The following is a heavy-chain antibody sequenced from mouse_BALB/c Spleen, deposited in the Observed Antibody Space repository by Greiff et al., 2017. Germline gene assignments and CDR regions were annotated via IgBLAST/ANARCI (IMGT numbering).Heavy chain of an antibody. CDR3: ARGRYGNDYYAMDY. V-gene: IGHV1-18*01. D-gene: IGHD2-10*02. J-gene: IGHJ4*01. CDR2: INPNNGGT. CDR1: GYTFTDYN. Sequence: EVQLQQSGPELVKPGASVKIPCKASGYTFTDYNMDWVKQSHGKSLEWIGDINPNNGGTIYNQKFKGKATLTVDKSSSTAYMELRSLTSEDTAVYYCARGRYGNDYYAMDYWGQGTSVTVSS.